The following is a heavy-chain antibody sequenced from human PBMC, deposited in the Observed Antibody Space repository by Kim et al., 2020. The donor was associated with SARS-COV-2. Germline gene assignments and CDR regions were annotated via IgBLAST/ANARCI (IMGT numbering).Heavy chain of an antibody. CDR3: ARRYWKPPARIDS. J-gene: IGHJ4*02. V-gene: IGHV4-39*01. D-gene: IGHD1-1*01. CDR2: VFYDGST. CDR1: GGSISSNNYY. Sequence: SETLSLTCSVSGGSISSNNYYWGWMRQPPGKGLEWIGSVFYDGSTYSNPSLKSRVTISVDTSKNEFSLQLRSVSAADTAVYYCARRYWKPPARIDSWGQGSLVTVSS.